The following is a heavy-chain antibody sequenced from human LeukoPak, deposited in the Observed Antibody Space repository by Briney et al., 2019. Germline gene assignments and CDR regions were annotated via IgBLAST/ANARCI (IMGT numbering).Heavy chain of an antibody. J-gene: IGHJ4*02. V-gene: IGHV1-69*06. CDR1: GYTFTGYF. CDR2: IIPIFGTA. D-gene: IGHD4-17*01. CDR3: ARVGDDYGEFY. Sequence: SVKVSCKASGYTFTGYFIHWVRQAPGQGLEWMGEIIPIFGTANYAQKFQGRVTITADKSTSTAYMELSSLRSEDTAVYYCARVGDDYGEFYWGQGTLVTVSS.